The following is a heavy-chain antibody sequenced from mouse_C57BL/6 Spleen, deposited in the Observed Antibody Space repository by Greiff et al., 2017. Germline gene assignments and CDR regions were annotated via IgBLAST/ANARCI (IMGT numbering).Heavy chain of an antibody. CDR3: ARWLPLYAMDY. V-gene: IGHV1-50*01. CDR1: GYTFTSYW. CDR2: IDPSARYT. Sequence: QVQLQQPGAELVKPGASVKLSCKASGYTFTSYWMQWVKQRPGQGLEWIGEIDPSARYTNYNQKFKGKATLTVDTSSSTAYMQLSSLTSEDSAVYYCARWLPLYAMDYWGQGTSVTVSS. D-gene: IGHD2-2*01. J-gene: IGHJ4*01.